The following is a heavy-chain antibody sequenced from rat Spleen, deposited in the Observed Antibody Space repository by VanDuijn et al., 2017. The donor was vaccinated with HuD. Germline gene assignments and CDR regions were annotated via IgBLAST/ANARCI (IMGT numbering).Heavy chain of an antibody. Sequence: QVQLKESGPGLVQPSQTLSLTCTVSGFSLTSYNVHWVRQPTGKGLEWMGVIWTGGSTDYNSALKSRLSISRDTSKSQVFLTRNSLQTDDTAVYYCAEIRGGYWGQGVMVTVSS. CDR1: GFSLTSYN. D-gene: IGHD4-1*01. CDR2: IWTGGST. V-gene: IGHV2-30*01. J-gene: IGHJ2*01. CDR3: AEIRGGY.